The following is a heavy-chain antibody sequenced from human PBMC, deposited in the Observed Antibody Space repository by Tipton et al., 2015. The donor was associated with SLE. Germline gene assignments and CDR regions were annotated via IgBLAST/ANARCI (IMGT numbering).Heavy chain of an antibody. CDR1: GYSISSGYY. Sequence: TLSLTCTVSGYSISSGYYWGWIRQPPGKGLEWIGSIYHSGSTYYNPSLKSRVTISVDTSKNQFSLKLSSVAAADTAVYYCARTVRREMATGPAFDIWGQGTMVTVSS. CDR2: IYHSGST. J-gene: IGHJ3*02. CDR3: ARTVRREMATGPAFDI. V-gene: IGHV4-38-2*02. D-gene: IGHD5-24*01.